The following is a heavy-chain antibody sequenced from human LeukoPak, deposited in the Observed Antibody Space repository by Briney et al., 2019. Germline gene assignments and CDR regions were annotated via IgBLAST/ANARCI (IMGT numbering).Heavy chain of an antibody. CDR3: AKADYYYGSGSTSATFDY. Sequence: GGSLRLSCAASGFTFSNAWMSWVRQAPGKGLEWVSAISGSGASTYYADCVKGRFTLSRDQSKNTLYLQMNSLRAEDTAVYYCAKADYYYGSGSTSATFDYWGQGTLVTVSS. V-gene: IGHV3-23*01. J-gene: IGHJ4*02. CDR2: ISGSGAST. D-gene: IGHD3-10*01. CDR1: GFTFSNAW.